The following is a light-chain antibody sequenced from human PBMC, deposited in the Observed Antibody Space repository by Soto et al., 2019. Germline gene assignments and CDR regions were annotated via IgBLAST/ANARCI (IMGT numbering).Light chain of an antibody. CDR1: QSLLHSNGNIY. V-gene: IGKV2-28*01. J-gene: IGKJ1*01. Sequence: DIVLTQSPLSLPVTPGEPASISCGSSQSLLHSNGNIYLDWYLQKPGQSPQLLIYLGSIRASGGPARFSGSGSGTDFTLKITRVEAEDVGVYYCMQAIQPPWTFGLGTKVEIK. CDR3: MQAIQPPWT. CDR2: LGS.